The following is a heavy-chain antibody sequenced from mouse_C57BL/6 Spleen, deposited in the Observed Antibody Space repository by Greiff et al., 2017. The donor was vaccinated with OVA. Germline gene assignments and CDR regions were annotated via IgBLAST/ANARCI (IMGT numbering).Heavy chain of an antibody. V-gene: IGHV1-50*01. J-gene: IGHJ2*01. D-gene: IGHD2-5*01. CDR3: ARKDSNYFDY. CDR2: IDPSDSYT. CDR1: GYTFTSYW. Sequence: VQLQQPGAELVKPGASVKLSCKASGYTFTSYWMQWVKQRPGQGLEWIGEIDPSDSYTNYNQKFKGKATLTVDTSSSTAYMQLSSLTSEHSAVYYCARKDSNYFDYWGQGTTLTVSS.